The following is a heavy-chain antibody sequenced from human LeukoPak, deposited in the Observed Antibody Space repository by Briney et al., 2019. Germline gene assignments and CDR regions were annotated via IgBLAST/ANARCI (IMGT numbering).Heavy chain of an antibody. D-gene: IGHD3-22*01. CDR1: GFAVSSNY. V-gene: IGHV3-66*01. CDR3: ARCPYYDRSGYYAHYYYGMDV. Sequence: GGSLRLSCSASGFAVSSNYMTWVRQTPRKGLEWVSVIYRGGNTYYADSVKGRFTISRDNSENSLYLQMNSLTVEDTAVYYCARCPYYDRSGYYAHYYYGMDVWGQGTTVTVSS. J-gene: IGHJ6*02. CDR2: IYRGGNT.